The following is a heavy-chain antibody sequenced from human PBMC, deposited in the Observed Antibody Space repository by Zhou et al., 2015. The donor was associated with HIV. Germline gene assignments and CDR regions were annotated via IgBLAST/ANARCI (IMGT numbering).Heavy chain of an antibody. CDR2: ISSDGFTT. CDR1: GFTFSNHA. J-gene: IGHJ3*02. V-gene: IGHV3-48*03. Sequence: EMYLLESGGAVVQPGTSLRLSCAVSGFTFSNHAMHWVRQAPGRGLEWLSHISSDGFTTYYADVVKGRFLVSRDNAKNSLYLQMSSLRAEDTAVYYCARDAHYGSGSYYNDHDVFDIWGHGTMVT. CDR3: ARDAHYGSGSYYNDHDVFDI. D-gene: IGHD3-10*01.